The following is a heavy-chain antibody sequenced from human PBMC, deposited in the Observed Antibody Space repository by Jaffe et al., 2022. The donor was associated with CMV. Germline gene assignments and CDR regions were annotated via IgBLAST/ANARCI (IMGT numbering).Heavy chain of an antibody. CDR3: ARTGYCSSTSCYSWGGYYYYGMDV. D-gene: IGHD2-2*01. V-gene: IGHV1-69*01. Sequence: QVQLVQSGAEVKKPGSSVKVSCKASGGTFSSYAISWVRQAPGQGLEWMGGIIPIFGTANYAQKFQGRVTITADESTSTAYMELSSLRSEDTAVYYCARTGYCSSTSCYSWGGYYYYGMDVWGQGTTVTVSS. CDR2: IIPIFGTA. J-gene: IGHJ6*02. CDR1: GGTFSSYA.